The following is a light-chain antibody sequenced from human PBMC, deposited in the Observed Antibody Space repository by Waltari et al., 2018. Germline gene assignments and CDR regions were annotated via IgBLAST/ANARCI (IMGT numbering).Light chain of an antibody. J-gene: IGLJ2*01. V-gene: IGLV1-40*01. CDR1: SSNLGAGYD. Sequence: QSVLTQPPSMSGAPGQKVTIPCTGGSSNLGAGYDVPWYQQFPGTAPKLLIFGNTNRPSGVPGRFSGSKSDTSASLAIAGLQSEDEAVYYYQSFDSSLSASVFGGGTKLTVL. CDR3: QSFDSSLSASV. CDR2: GNT.